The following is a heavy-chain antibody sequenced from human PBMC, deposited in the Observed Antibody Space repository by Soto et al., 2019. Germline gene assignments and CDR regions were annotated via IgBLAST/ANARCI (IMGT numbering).Heavy chain of an antibody. V-gene: IGHV4-59*01. CDR1: GGSIRDYF. Sequence: SETLSLTCTVSGGSIRDYFWTWIRQPPGKGLEWIGDIYYSGSTNYNPSLKSRVSISVDTSKNHFSLQLRSVTAADTAVYYCARVDDADSGHSGGFDPWGQGTLVTVSS. D-gene: IGHD2-15*01. J-gene: IGHJ5*02. CDR2: IYYSGST. CDR3: ARVDDADSGHSGGFDP.